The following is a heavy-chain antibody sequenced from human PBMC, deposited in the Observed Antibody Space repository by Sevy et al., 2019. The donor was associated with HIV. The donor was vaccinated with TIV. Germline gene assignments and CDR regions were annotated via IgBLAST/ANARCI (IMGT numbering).Heavy chain of an antibody. J-gene: IGHJ4*02. CDR2: INVYSGAK. Sequence: ASVKVSCKASGYTFSSYVIIWVRQAPGQGLEWVGWINVYSGAKNSAQKLQGRVTLTTDTSTSTAYVELRSLRSDETAVYYCAGLSAAGTGYFDFWGQGTLVTVSS. CDR1: GYTFSSYV. D-gene: IGHD6-13*01. CDR3: AGLSAAGTGYFDF. V-gene: IGHV1-18*01.